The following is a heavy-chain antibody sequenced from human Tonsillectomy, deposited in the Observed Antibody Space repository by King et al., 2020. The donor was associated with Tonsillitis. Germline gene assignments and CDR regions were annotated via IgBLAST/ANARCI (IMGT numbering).Heavy chain of an antibody. CDR3: ARDLSRGGWSPLGY. CDR1: GDSISSDSYS. V-gene: IGHV4-61*02. D-gene: IGHD6-19*01. J-gene: IGHJ4*02. CDR2: IYSSGTT. Sequence: VQLQESGPRLVKPSQPLSLTCTVSGDSISSDSYSWSWIRRPAGEGLEWIGRIYSSGTTVYNPSLGSRVTMSVDTSKNQFSLKLSSVTAADTAVYYCARDLSRGGWSPLGYWGQGTLVTVSS.